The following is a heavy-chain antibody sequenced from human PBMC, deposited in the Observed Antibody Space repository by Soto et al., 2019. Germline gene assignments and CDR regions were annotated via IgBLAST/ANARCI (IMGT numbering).Heavy chain of an antibody. D-gene: IGHD2-21*02. CDR3: ARGCGGDCYSAPPSDY. J-gene: IGHJ4*02. V-gene: IGHV3-33*01. CDR2: VWYNGDTK. CDR1: GFTFANYG. Sequence: SGGSLRLSCAASGFTFANYGMHWVRQAPGTGLEWVAVVWYNGDTKHYADSVKGRFTISRDNSKNTLYLQMNNLRADDTAVYYCARGCGGDCYSAPPSDYWGQGTLVTVSS.